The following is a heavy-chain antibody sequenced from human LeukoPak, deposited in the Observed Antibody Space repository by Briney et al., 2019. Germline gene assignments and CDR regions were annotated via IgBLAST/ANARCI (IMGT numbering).Heavy chain of an antibody. CDR3: ARDGSGGYYWYFDL. CDR2: TYYKSKWNR. CDR1: GDSVSSKSVA. Sequence: SQTPSLTCAISGDSVSSKSVAWDWIRQSPSRGLEWLGRTYYKSKWNRDYAVSVKSRMTINVDTSKNQFSLQLNSVTPEDTAVYYCARDGSGGYYWYFDLWGRGTLVTVSS. V-gene: IGHV6-1*01. J-gene: IGHJ2*01. D-gene: IGHD3-22*01.